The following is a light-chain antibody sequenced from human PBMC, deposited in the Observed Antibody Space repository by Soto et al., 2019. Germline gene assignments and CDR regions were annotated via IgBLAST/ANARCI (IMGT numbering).Light chain of an antibody. CDR2: GAS. J-gene: IGKJ2*01. V-gene: IGKV3-20*01. CDR1: RRVSAGY. Sequence: EIVLTQSPGPLSSSAGIRATLSCRASRRVSAGYLAWYHQRPGQVPRLLIYGASHRATDIPDRFSASGSGADFTLTINRLEPEDFGVYYCQPYCSSPKTFGQGTKLEIK. CDR3: QPYCSSPKT.